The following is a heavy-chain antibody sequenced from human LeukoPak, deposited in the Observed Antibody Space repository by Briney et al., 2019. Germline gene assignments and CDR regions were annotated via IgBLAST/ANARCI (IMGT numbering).Heavy chain of an antibody. D-gene: IGHD5-12*01. J-gene: IGHJ4*02. CDR1: GYTFTGYY. CDR3: ASPGFRGGDIVATIFGLDY. Sequence: GASVKVSCKASGYTFTGYYMHWVRQAPGQGLEWMGWINPNSGGTNYAQKFQGRVTMTRDTSISTAYMELSRLRSDDTAVYYCASPGFRGGDIVATIFGLDYWGQGTLVTVSS. V-gene: IGHV1-2*02. CDR2: INPNSGGT.